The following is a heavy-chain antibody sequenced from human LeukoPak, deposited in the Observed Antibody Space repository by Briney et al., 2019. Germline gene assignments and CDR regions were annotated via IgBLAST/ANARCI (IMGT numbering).Heavy chain of an antibody. V-gene: IGHV3-23*01. D-gene: IGHD1-7*01. CDR1: GFTFSSYA. CDR3: ARHNWNYVGWFDP. CDR2: ISGSGGST. J-gene: IGHJ5*02. Sequence: GGSLRLSCAASGFTFSSYAMSWVRQAPGKGLEWVSAISGSGGSTYYADSVKGRFTISRDNAKNSLYLQMNSLRAEDTAVYYCARHNWNYVGWFDPWGQGTLVTVSS.